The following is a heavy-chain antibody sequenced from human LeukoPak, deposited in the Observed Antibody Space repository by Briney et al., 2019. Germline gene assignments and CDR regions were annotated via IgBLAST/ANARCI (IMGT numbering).Heavy chain of an antibody. Sequence: SSETLSLTCAVYGGSYSGYYWSWIRQPPGKGLEWIGEINHSGSTNYNPSLKSRATISVDTSKNQFSLKLSSVTAADTAVYYCARGRWFGELLWGFFDYWGQGTLVTVSS. D-gene: IGHD3-10*01. J-gene: IGHJ4*02. V-gene: IGHV4-34*01. CDR3: ARGRWFGELLWGFFDY. CDR1: GGSYSGYY. CDR2: INHSGST.